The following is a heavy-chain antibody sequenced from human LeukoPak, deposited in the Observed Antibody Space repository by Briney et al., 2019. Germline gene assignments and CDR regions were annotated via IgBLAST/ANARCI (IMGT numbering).Heavy chain of an antibody. CDR3: ARDLPYSGSYSYYGY. CDR2: IYSGGST. Sequence: GGSLRLSCAASGFTVSSNYMSWVRQAPGKGLEWVSVIYSGGSTYYADSVKGRFTISRDNSKNTLYLQMNSLRAEDTAVYYCARDLPYSGSYSYYGYWDQGTLVTV. D-gene: IGHD1-26*01. CDR1: GFTVSSNY. V-gene: IGHV3-66*01. J-gene: IGHJ4*02.